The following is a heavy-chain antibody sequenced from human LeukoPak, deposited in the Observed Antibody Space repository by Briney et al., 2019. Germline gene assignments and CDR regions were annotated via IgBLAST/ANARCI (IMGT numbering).Heavy chain of an antibody. CDR1: GFTFSNYE. Sequence: GGSLRLSCAASGFTFSNYEMNWVRQAPGKRLEWVCYISSSGSTIYYADSVKGRFTISRDNAKNSLYLQMNSLRAEDTSIYYCARDFYYGSGRFDYWGQGTLVTVSS. V-gene: IGHV3-48*03. CDR2: ISSSGSTI. J-gene: IGHJ4*02. D-gene: IGHD3-10*01. CDR3: ARDFYYGSGRFDY.